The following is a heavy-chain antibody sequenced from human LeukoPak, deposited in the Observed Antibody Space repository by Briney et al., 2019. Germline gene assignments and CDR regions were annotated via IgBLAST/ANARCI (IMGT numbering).Heavy chain of an antibody. CDR3: ARHGGYDWFKRIFRAFNSDWFDP. V-gene: IGHV4-34*01. D-gene: IGHD5-12*01. Sequence: SSETLSLTCAVYGGSFSGYYWSWIRQPPGKGLEWIGEINHSGSTNYNPSLKSRVTISVDTSKNQFSLKLSSVTAADTAVYYCARHGGYDWFKRIFRAFNSDWFDPWGQGTLVTVSS. J-gene: IGHJ5*02. CDR2: INHSGST. CDR1: GGSFSGYY.